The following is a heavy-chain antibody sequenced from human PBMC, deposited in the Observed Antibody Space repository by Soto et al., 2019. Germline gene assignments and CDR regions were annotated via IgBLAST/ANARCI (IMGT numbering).Heavy chain of an antibody. CDR1: GGSISSSNW. D-gene: IGHD3-3*01. CDR2: IYHSGST. V-gene: IGHV4-4*02. J-gene: IGHJ4*02. CDR3: ARDKKYYDFWSGYYFDY. Sequence: SETLSLTCAVSGGSISSSNWWSWVRQPPGKGLEWIGEIYHSGSTNYNPSLKSRVTISVDRSKNQFSLKLCSVTAADTAVYYCARDKKYYDFWSGYYFDYWGQGTLVTVSS.